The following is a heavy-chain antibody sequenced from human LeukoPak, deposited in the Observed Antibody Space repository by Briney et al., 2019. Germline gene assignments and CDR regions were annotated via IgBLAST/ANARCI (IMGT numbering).Heavy chain of an antibody. CDR3: ARAGRGVITFSY. Sequence: SETLSLTCTVSGGSISSSSYYWGWIRQPPGKGLEWIGSIYYSGSTYYNPPLKSRVTISVDTSKNQFSLKLSSVTAADTAVYYCARAGRGVITFSYWGQGTLVTVSS. V-gene: IGHV4-39*07. D-gene: IGHD3-22*01. CDR1: GGSISSSSYY. CDR2: IYYSGST. J-gene: IGHJ4*02.